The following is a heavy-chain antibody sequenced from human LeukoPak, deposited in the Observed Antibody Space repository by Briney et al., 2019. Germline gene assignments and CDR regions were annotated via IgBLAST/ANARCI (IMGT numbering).Heavy chain of an antibody. CDR2: IDSGSDDI. J-gene: IGHJ4*02. CDR3: ARDTHRPQLIDY. D-gene: IGHD5-18*01. V-gene: IGHV3-21*05. CDR1: GFTFSLYA. Sequence: VGSLRLSCAASGFTFSLYAMNWVRQAPGKGLEWVSYIDSGSDDILYAASVKGRFTISRDNAKNTLYLQMNSLRDEDTAVYYCARDTHRPQLIDYWGKGTLVTVSS.